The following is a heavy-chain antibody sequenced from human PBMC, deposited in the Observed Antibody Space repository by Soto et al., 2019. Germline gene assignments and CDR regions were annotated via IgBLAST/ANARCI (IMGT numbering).Heavy chain of an antibody. J-gene: IGHJ4*02. CDR1: GFTFSSYA. Sequence: GGSLRLSCAASGFTFSSYAMSWVRQAPGKGLEWVSAISGSGGSTYYADSAKGRFTISRDSAKSTLYLQMKSLRAEDTAVYYCAKGSSVPTYGDSDYWGEGTLLTVP. CDR3: AKGSSVPTYGDSDY. CDR2: ISGSGGST. D-gene: IGHD4-17*01. V-gene: IGHV3-23*01.